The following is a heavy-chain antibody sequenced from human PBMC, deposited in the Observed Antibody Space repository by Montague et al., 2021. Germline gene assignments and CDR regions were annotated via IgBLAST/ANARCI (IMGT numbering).Heavy chain of an antibody. D-gene: IGHD2-15*01. Sequence: SETLSLTCTVSGGSISSASYYWGWIRQPPGKGLVFIGVIYYNGNTYHNLSIKSRVTVYMGTSKNQFSLKLSSVTAADTAEYYCARSLYCSGGSCYSGFDPWGQGTLVTASS. CDR3: ARSLYCSGGSCYSGFDP. CDR1: GGSISSASYY. V-gene: IGHV4-39*01. J-gene: IGHJ5*02. CDR2: IYYNGNT.